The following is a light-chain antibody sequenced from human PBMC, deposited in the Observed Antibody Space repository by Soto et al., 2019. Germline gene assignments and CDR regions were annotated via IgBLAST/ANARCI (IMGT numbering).Light chain of an antibody. CDR2: GAS. CDR1: QSVSSSY. J-gene: IGKJ1*01. CDR3: QQSGSSPPT. Sequence: EIVLTQSPGTLSLSPGERATLSGRASQSVSSSYLAWYQQKPGQAPRLLIYGASSRATGIPDRFSGSGSGTDFTLTISRLEPEDFAVYYCQQSGSSPPTFGQGTKVDIK. V-gene: IGKV3-20*01.